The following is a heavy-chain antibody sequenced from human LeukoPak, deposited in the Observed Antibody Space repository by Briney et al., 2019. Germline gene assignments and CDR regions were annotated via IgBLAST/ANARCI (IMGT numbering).Heavy chain of an antibody. CDR3: ARVRGSGSYYNAPNYYYGMDV. D-gene: IGHD3-10*01. J-gene: IGHJ6*02. CDR2: ISAYNSNT. Sequence: ASVKVSCKASGYTFTIYGISWMRQAPGQGLEWMGWISAYNSNTNYAQKLQGRVTMTTDTSTSTAYMELRSLRSDDTAVYYCARVRGSGSYYNAPNYYYGMDVWGQGTTVTVSS. CDR1: GYTFTIYG. V-gene: IGHV1-18*01.